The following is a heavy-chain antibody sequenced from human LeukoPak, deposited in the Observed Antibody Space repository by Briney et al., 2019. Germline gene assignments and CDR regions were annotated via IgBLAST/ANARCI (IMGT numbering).Heavy chain of an antibody. D-gene: IGHD6-19*01. CDR2: IWYDGSNK. Sequence: GGSLRLSCAASGFTFSSYDMHWVRQAPGKGLEWVAVIWYDGSNKYYADSVKGRFTISRDNSKNTLYLQMNSLRAEDTAVYYCARDLYSSGWSAGYWGQGTLVTVSS. CDR3: ARDLYSSGWSAGY. CDR1: GFTFSSYD. J-gene: IGHJ4*02. V-gene: IGHV3-33*01.